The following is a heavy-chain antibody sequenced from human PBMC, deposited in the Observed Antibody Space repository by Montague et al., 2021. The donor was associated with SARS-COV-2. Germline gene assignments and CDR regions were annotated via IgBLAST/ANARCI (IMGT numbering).Heavy chain of an antibody. CDR1: GDSVSSNLAT. V-gene: IGHV6-1*01. J-gene: IGHJ4*02. CDR3: ARIPVGSKYYFDF. CDR2: TYYRSKWYN. Sequence: CAISGDSVSSNLATWNWIRQSPSIGLEWLGRTYYRSKWYNDYAESVKSRITIDPDTSKHQFSLHLNSVTPEDTAVYYCARIPVGSKYYFDFWGQGTLVTVSS. D-gene: IGHD2-2*01.